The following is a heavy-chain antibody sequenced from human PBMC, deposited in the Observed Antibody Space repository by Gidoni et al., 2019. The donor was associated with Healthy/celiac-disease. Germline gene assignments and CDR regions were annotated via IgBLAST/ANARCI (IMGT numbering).Heavy chain of an antibody. CDR1: FTFISYG. CDR2: ISYDGSNK. CDR3: AKDLGEVGATVDY. Sequence: FTFISYGMHWVRQAPGKWLEWVAVISYDGSNKYYADSVKGRFTISRDNSKNTLYLQMNSLRAEDTAVYYCAKDLGEVGATVDYWGQGTLVTVSS. D-gene: IGHD1-26*01. J-gene: IGHJ4*02. V-gene: IGHV3-30*18.